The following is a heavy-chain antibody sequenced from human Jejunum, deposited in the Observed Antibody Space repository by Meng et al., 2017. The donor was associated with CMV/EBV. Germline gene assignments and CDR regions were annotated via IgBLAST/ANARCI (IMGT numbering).Heavy chain of an antibody. V-gene: IGHV4-38-2*01. CDR2: IYPVSRP. Sequence: SDYSLSNAYCARWLRQPPGQLLSCLRPIYPVSRPSSPPSLPPLVTLSVDTSKNQFSLRLTSVTAADTAVYYCARFGTGAAALFDYWSQGTLVTVSS. CDR1: DYSLSNAYC. J-gene: IGHJ4*02. CDR3: ARFGTGAAALFDY. D-gene: IGHD6-13*01.